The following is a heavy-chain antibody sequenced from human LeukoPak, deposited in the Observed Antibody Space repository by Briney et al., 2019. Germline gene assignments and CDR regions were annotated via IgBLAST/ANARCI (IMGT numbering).Heavy chain of an antibody. J-gene: IGHJ4*02. V-gene: IGHV4-30-2*01. CDR3: ARVVPAALFDY. D-gene: IGHD2-2*01. Sequence: PSQTLSLTCAVSGXSISSGGYSWSWIRQPLGKGLEWIGYIYHSGSTYYNPSLKSRVTISVDRSKNQFPLKLSSVTAADTAVYYCARVVPAALFDYWGQGTLVTVSS. CDR1: GXSISSGGYS. CDR2: IYHSGST.